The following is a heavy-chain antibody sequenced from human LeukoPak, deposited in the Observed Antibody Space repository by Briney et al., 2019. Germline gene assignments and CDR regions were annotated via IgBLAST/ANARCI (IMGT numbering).Heavy chain of an antibody. CDR3: AKGNVGVPAAIDWFDP. D-gene: IGHD2-2*01. CDR2: ISWNSGSI. Sequence: PGGSLRLSCAASGFTFDDYAMHWVRQAPGKGLEWVSGISWNSGSIGYADSVKGRFTISRDNAKNSLYLQMNSLRAEDTALYYCAKGNVGVPAAIDWFDPWGQGTLVTVSS. J-gene: IGHJ5*02. CDR1: GFTFDDYA. V-gene: IGHV3-9*01.